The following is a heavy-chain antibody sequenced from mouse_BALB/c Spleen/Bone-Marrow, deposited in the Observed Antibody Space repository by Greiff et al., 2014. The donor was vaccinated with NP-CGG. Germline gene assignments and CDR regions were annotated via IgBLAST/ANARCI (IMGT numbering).Heavy chain of an antibody. CDR1: GYSFTGYY. J-gene: IGHJ2*01. CDR2: ISCYNGAT. Sequence: LVKTGASVKISCKASGYSFTGYYMRWVKQSHGKSLEWIGYISCYNGATSYNQKFKGKATFTVDTSSSTAYMQFNSLTSEDSAVYYCARGIYYGSSSYFDYWGQGTTLTVSS. D-gene: IGHD1-1*01. CDR3: ARGIYYGSSSYFDY. V-gene: IGHV1S34*01.